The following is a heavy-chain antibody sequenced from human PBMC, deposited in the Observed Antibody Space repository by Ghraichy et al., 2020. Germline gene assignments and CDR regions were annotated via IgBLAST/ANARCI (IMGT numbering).Heavy chain of an antibody. CDR2: IYYSGST. J-gene: IGHJ6*02. V-gene: IGHV4-59*01. CDR1: GGSISSYY. Sequence: SETLSLTCTVSGGSISSYYWSWIRQPPGKGLEWIGYIYYSGSTNYNPSLKSRVTISVDTSKNQFSLKLSSVTAADTAVYYCARDERYSSGLGYYGMDVWGQGTTVTVSS. CDR3: ARDERYSSGLGYYGMDV. D-gene: IGHD6-25*01.